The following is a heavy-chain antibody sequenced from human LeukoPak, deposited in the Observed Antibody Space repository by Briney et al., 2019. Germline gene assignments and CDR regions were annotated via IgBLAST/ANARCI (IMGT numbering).Heavy chain of an antibody. V-gene: IGHV1-69*04. Sequence: SSVNVSCKSSGGTFSRYAISGVRQAPGQGLDWMGRIIPFLGIANYAQKFQGRVTITADKSTSTAYMELSSLRSEETAVYYCAREVPAGQRPATDAFDIWGQGTMVTVSS. D-gene: IGHD6-13*01. CDR2: IIPFLGIA. CDR3: AREVPAGQRPATDAFDI. J-gene: IGHJ3*02. CDR1: GGTFSRYA.